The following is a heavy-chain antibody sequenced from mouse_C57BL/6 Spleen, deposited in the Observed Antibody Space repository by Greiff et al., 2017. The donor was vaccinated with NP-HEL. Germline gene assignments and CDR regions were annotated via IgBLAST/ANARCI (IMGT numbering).Heavy chain of an antibody. D-gene: IGHD4-1*01. J-gene: IGHJ2*01. V-gene: IGHV3-6*01. Sequence: EVQLQESGPGFVKPSQSLSLTCSVTGYSITSGYYWNWIRQFPGNKLEWMYYISDDGSNNYNPSLKNRISITRDTSKNQFFLKLNSVTTEDTATSYCAKVGTSYYFDYWGQGTTLTVSS. CDR2: ISDDGSN. CDR1: GYSITSGYY. CDR3: AKVGTSYYFDY.